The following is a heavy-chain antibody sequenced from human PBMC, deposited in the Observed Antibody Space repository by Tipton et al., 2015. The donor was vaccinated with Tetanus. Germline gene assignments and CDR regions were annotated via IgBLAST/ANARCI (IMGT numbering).Heavy chain of an antibody. J-gene: IGHJ5*02. Sequence: TLSLTCTVSGGSISSYYWSWIRQPPGKGLEWIGYIYYSGSTNYNPSLKSRVTISVDTSKNQFSLKLSSVTAADTAVYYCAREYYYDSSGSNWFDPWGQGTLVTVSS. CDR3: AREYYYDSSGSNWFDP. D-gene: IGHD3-22*01. CDR2: IYYSGST. V-gene: IGHV4-59*01. CDR1: GGSISSYY.